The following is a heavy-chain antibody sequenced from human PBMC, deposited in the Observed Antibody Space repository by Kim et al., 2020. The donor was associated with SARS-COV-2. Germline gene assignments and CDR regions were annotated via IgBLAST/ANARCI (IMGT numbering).Heavy chain of an antibody. J-gene: IGHJ3*02. V-gene: IGHV3-48*03. Sequence: GGSLRLSCAASGFTFSSYEMNWVRQAPGKGLEWVSYISSSGSTIYYADSVKGRFTISRDNAKNSLYLQMNSLRAEDTAVYYCARPPRDYDILTAFDIWGQGTMVTVSS. CDR3: ARPPRDYDILTAFDI. D-gene: IGHD3-9*01. CDR1: GFTFSSYE. CDR2: ISSSGSTI.